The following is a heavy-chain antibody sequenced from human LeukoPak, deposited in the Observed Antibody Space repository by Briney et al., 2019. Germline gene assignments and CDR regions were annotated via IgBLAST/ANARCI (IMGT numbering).Heavy chain of an antibody. D-gene: IGHD6-13*01. J-gene: IGHJ3*02. Sequence: ASVKVSCKASGYTFTSYDINWVRQATGQGLEWMGWVNPNSGYAGSAQKFQGRVTMTRDTSMSTAYMELSSLRSEDTAVYYCARGNRLYSSSWSSLPSDIWGQGTMVTVSS. CDR3: ARGNRLYSSSWSSLPSDI. V-gene: IGHV1-8*01. CDR2: VNPNSGYA. CDR1: GYTFTSYD.